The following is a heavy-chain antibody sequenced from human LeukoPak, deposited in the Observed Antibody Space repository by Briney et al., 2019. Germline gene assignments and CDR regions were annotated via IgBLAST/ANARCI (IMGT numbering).Heavy chain of an antibody. CDR3: ARDRQVPDHYYGMDV. J-gene: IGHJ6*02. Sequence: SETLSLTCTVSGGSISSYYWSWIRQPPGKGLEWIGYIYYSGSTNYNPSLKSRVTISVDTSKNQFSLKLSSVTAADTAVYYCARDRQVPDHYYGMDVWGQGTTVTVSS. CDR1: GGSISSYY. D-gene: IGHD3-10*01. V-gene: IGHV4-59*01. CDR2: IYYSGST.